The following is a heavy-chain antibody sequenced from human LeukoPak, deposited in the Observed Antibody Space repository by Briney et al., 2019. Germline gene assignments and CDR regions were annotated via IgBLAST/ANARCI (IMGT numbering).Heavy chain of an antibody. V-gene: IGHV1-18*01. D-gene: IGHD6-13*01. J-gene: IGHJ5*02. Sequence: ASVKVSCKASGYTFTSYGINWVRQAPGQGPEWMGWISAYNGNTNYAQKLQGRVTMTTDTSTSTAYMELSSLRSEDTAVYYCARDAGSAAAGPYNWFDPWGQGTLVTVSS. CDR2: ISAYNGNT. CDR1: GYTFTSYG. CDR3: ARDAGSAAAGPYNWFDP.